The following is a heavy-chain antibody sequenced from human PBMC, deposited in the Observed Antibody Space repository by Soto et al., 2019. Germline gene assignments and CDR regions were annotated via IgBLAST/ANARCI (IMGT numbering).Heavy chain of an antibody. CDR2: ISYDGSDN. CDR3: ASLLIGDGFDI. V-gene: IGHV3-30*03. D-gene: IGHD2-15*01. CDR1: DFTFSTYS. J-gene: IGHJ3*02. Sequence: GSLRLSCSASDFTFSTYSMHWVRQAPGKGLGWVALISYDGSDNYFADPVKGRFTITRDNSKNTQYLKMNGLRPEDEAVYYGASLLIGDGFDIWGRGTMVTVSS.